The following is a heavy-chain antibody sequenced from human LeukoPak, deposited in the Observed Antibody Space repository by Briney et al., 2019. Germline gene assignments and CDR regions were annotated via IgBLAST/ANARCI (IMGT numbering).Heavy chain of an antibody. CDR3: ARGLIVAAEESWFDP. J-gene: IGHJ5*02. CDR2: MNPNSGNT. Sequence: ASVKVSCKASGYTFTSYDINWVRQATGQGLEWMGWMNPNSGNTGYAQKFQGRVTITRNTSISTAYMELSSLRSEDTAVYYCARGLIVAAEESWFDPWGQGTLVTVSS. V-gene: IGHV1-8*03. D-gene: IGHD6-13*01. CDR1: GYTFTSYD.